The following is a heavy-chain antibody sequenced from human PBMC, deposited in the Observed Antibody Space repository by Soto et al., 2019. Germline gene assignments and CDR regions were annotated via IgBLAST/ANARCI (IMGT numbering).Heavy chain of an antibody. Sequence: QVTLKESGPVLVKPTETLTLRCTVSGLSITDSEMGVSWIRQPPGQPLEWLAHIDSSGEKSYRTFLKSRLAFSKDPSKSQIVLTMTNMDPADTATYYCARRHLAVAVSPWFDPWGQGIPVTVSS. D-gene: IGHD6-19*01. CDR2: IDSSGEK. CDR1: GLSITDSEMG. CDR3: ARRHLAVAVSPWFDP. J-gene: IGHJ5*02. V-gene: IGHV2-26*01.